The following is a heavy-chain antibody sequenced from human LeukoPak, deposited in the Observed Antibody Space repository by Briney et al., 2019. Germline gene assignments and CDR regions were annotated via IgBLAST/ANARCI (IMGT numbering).Heavy chain of an antibody. V-gene: IGHV3-7*03. CDR1: GFTFSSHW. CDR3: ASLRLYSDAFDI. Sequence: PGGSLRLSCAASGFTFSSHWMNWVRRAPGRGLEWVAIINQDGGRIGYGDSVKGRFTISRDNAQNSLYLQMNSLRAEDTAVYYCASLRLYSDAFDIWGQGTMVTVSS. CDR2: INQDGGRI. D-gene: IGHD2-15*01. J-gene: IGHJ3*02.